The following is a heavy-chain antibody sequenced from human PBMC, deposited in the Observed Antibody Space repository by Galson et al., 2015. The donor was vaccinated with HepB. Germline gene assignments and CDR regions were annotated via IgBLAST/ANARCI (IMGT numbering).Heavy chain of an antibody. J-gene: IGHJ5*02. V-gene: IGHV3-9*01. Sequence: SLRLSCAASGFSFDDYAMHWVRQAPGKGLEWVSGISWNSGSIGYADSVKGRFTISRDNAKNSLYLQMNGLRAEDTALYYCAKSRAPGYSSGWGNWFDPWGQGTLVTVSS. D-gene: IGHD6-19*01. CDR3: AKSRAPGYSSGWGNWFDP. CDR1: GFSFDDYA. CDR2: ISWNSGSI.